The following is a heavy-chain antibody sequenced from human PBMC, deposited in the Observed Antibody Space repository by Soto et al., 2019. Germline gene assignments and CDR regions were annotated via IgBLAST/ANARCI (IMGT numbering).Heavy chain of an antibody. J-gene: IGHJ4*02. Sequence: SSETLSLTCAVYGGSFSGYYWSWIRQPPGKGLEWIGEINHSGSTNYNPSLKSRVTISVDTSKNQFSLKLSSVTAADTAVYYCARYKIVGITDYWGQGTLVTVSS. V-gene: IGHV4-34*01. CDR3: ARYKIVGITDY. D-gene: IGHD3-10*01. CDR1: GGSFSGYY. CDR2: INHSGST.